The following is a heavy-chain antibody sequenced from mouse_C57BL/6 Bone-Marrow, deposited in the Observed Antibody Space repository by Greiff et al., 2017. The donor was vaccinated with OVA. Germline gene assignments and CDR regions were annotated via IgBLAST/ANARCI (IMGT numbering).Heavy chain of an antibody. V-gene: IGHV5-6*01. CDR3: ARQAPPAY. J-gene: IGHJ3*01. Sequence: EVQGVESGGDLVKPGGSLKLSCAASGFTFSSYGMSWVRQTPDKRLEWVATISSGGSYTYYPDSVKGRFTISRDNAKNTLYLQMSSLKSEDTAMYYCARQAPPAYWGQGTLVTVSA. CDR2: ISSGGSYT. CDR1: GFTFSSYG.